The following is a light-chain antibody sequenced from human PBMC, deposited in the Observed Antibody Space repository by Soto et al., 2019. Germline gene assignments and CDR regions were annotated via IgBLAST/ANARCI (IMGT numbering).Light chain of an antibody. CDR1: SSDVGGYNY. V-gene: IGLV2-14*01. CDR3: SSYTTIKTVV. Sequence: QSVLTQPASVSGSPGQSLTISCTGTSSDVGGYNYVSWYQQHPGKAPKLMIDEVSNRPSGVSDRFSGFKSANTAYLTISGVQPEDEADYHCSSYTTIKTVVFGGGTKVTVL. J-gene: IGLJ2*01. CDR2: EVS.